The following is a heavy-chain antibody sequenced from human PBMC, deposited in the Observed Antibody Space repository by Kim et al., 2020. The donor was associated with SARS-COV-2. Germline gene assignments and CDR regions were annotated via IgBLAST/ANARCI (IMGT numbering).Heavy chain of an antibody. D-gene: IGHD6-6*01. V-gene: IGHV3-30*01. J-gene: IGHJ4*02. Sequence: YSANARTRRSTSSSDTSTNTLYLHINSLRAEDTAMYYCARVRLPARYFDYWGQGTLVTVSS. CDR3: ARVRLPARYFDY.